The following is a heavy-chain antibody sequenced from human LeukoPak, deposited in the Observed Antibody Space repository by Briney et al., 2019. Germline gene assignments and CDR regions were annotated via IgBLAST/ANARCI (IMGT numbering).Heavy chain of an antibody. D-gene: IGHD3-10*01. CDR1: GGSISSYY. CDR2: IYTSGST. J-gene: IGHJ3*02. Sequence: SETLSLTCTVSGGSISSYYWSWIRQPRGRGLEWIGRIYTSGSTNYNPSLKSRITMSVDTSKNQFSLKLSSVTAADTAVYYCARGHRFGESAHAFDIWGQGTMVTVSS. V-gene: IGHV4-4*07. CDR3: ARGHRFGESAHAFDI.